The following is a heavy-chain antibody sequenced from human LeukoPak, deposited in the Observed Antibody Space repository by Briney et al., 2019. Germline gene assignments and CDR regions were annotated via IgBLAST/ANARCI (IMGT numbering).Heavy chain of an antibody. D-gene: IGHD5-12*01. CDR2: IYYSGST. CDR1: GGSISSYY. Sequence: SETLSLTCTVSGGSISSYYWSWIRKPPGKGREWIGYIYYSGSTNYNPSLKSRVTISVDTSKNQFSLKLSSVTAADTAVYYCARGGGYSGYEPFDYWGQGTLVTVSS. CDR3: ARGGGYSGYEPFDY. V-gene: IGHV4-59*01. J-gene: IGHJ4*02.